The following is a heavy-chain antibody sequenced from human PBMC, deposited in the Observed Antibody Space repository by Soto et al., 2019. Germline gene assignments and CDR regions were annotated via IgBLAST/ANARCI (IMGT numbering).Heavy chain of an antibody. CDR1: GGSSSSGGYY. D-gene: IGHD3-10*01. V-gene: IGHV4-31*03. CDR3: ARVPLRGVHPAYYYYGLDV. Sequence: PSETLSLTCTVSGGSSSSGGYYWSWIRQHPGKGVEWIGYISYRGSAYYNPSLESRVTISVDTSKNQFSLKLSSVTAADTAVYYCARVPLRGVHPAYYYYGLDVWGQGTTVTVSS. J-gene: IGHJ6*02. CDR2: ISYRGSA.